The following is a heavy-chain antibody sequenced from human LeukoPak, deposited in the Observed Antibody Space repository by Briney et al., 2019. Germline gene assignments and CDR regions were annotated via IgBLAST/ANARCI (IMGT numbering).Heavy chain of an antibody. D-gene: IGHD5-12*01. CDR1: GGTFSSYA. CDR3: ERVLSGYNSNWFDP. CDR2: IIPIFGTA. V-gene: IGHV1-69*05. J-gene: IGHJ5*02. Sequence: SVKVSCKASGGTFSSYAISWVRQAPGQGLEWMGGIIPIFGTANYAQKFQGRVTITTDESTSTAYMELSSLRSEDTAVYYCERVLSGYNSNWFDPWRQATLVTVSS.